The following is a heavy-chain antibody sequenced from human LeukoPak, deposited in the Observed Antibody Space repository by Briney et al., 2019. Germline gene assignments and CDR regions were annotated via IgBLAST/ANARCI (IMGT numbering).Heavy chain of an antibody. CDR3: ARDRDGYNWRYYYGMDV. D-gene: IGHD5-24*01. J-gene: IGHJ6*02. CDR2: IYYSGST. Sequence: SETLSLTCTVSGGSISSSSYYWGWIRQPPGKGLEWIGSIYYSGSTYYNPSLKSRVTISVDTSKNQFSLKLSSVTAADTAVYYCARDRDGYNWRYYYGMDVWGQGTTVTVSS. CDR1: GGSISSSSYY. V-gene: IGHV4-39*07.